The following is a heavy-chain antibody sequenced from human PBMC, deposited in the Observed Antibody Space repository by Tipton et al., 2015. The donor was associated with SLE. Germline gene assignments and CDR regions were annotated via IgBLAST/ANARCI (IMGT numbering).Heavy chain of an antibody. CDR1: GGSFSGYY. D-gene: IGHD4-17*01. CDR2: INHSGST. Sequence: TLSLTCAVYGGSFSGYYWSWIRQPPGKGLEWIGEINHSGSTNYNPSLKSRVTISVDTSKNQFSLKLSSVTAADTAMYYCARDNGDYHYYYYYMDVWGKGTTVTVSS. CDR3: ARDNGDYHYYYYYMDV. J-gene: IGHJ6*03. V-gene: IGHV4-34*01.